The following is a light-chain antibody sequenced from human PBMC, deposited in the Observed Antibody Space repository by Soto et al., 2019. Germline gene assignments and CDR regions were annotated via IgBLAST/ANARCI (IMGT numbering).Light chain of an antibody. CDR2: DAS. CDR1: QSISSY. V-gene: IGKV3-11*01. CDR3: QQRRNWPLA. J-gene: IGKJ4*01. Sequence: EIVLTQSPATLSLFPGERATLSCRASQSISSYLAWYQQKPGQAPRLLIFDASNRATGIPARFSGSGSGTDFTLTISGLEPEDFAVYYCQQRRNWPLAFGGGTKVEIK.